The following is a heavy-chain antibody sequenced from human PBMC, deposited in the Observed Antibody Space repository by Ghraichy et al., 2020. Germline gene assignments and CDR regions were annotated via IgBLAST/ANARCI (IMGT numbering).Heavy chain of an antibody. CDR1: GFTVSSNY. CDR3: ARDVSGSMTFDD. CDR2: IYSGGST. D-gene: IGHD3-10*01. V-gene: IGHV3-53*01. Sequence: LTCVASGFTVSSNYMSWVCQAPGKGLEWVSVIYSGGSTYYADSVKGRFTISRDNSKNTLYLQMNSLRAEDTAVYYCARDVSGSMTFDDWGQGTLVTVSS. J-gene: IGHJ4*02.